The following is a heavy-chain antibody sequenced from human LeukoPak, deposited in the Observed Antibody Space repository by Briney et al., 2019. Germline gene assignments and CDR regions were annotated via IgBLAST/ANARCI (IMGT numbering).Heavy chain of an antibody. CDR3: ARIKSGIDF. Sequence: GGSLRLSCAASGFTFSSYALHWVRQAPGKGLEYISAISSNGGSTYYANSVKGRFTISRDNSKNTLYLQMNSLRAEDTAVYYCARIKSGIDFWGQGTTVTVSS. CDR1: GFTFSSYA. V-gene: IGHV3-64*01. J-gene: IGHJ6*02. D-gene: IGHD1-26*01. CDR2: ISSNGGST.